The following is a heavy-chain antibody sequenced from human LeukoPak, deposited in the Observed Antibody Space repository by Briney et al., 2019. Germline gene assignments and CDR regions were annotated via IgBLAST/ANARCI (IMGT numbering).Heavy chain of an antibody. J-gene: IGHJ4*02. D-gene: IGHD1-26*01. CDR1: GGSISSSSYY. CDR3: ASAGSYSVDY. CDR2: TYYRGSS. Sequence: SETLSLTCTVSGGSISSSSYYWGWIRQPPGKGLEWIGSTYYRGSSYYNPSLKSRVTISVDTSKSQFSLKLSSVTAADTAVYYCASAGSYSVDYWGQGTLVTVSS. V-gene: IGHV4-39*01.